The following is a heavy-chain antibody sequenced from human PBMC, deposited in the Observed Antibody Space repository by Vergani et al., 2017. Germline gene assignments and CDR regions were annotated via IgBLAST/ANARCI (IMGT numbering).Heavy chain of an antibody. J-gene: IGHJ4*02. CDR2: INHSGST. D-gene: IGHD3-9*01. Sequence: QVQLQESGPGLVKPSQTLSLTCTVSGGSISSGGYYWSWIRQPPGKGLEWIGEINHSGSTNYNPSLKSRVTISVDTSKNQFSLKLSSVTAADTAVYYCARGKLRYFDWLSDKQFDYWGQGTLVTVSS. V-gene: IGHV4-31*03. CDR3: ARGKLRYFDWLSDKQFDY. CDR1: GGSISSGGYY.